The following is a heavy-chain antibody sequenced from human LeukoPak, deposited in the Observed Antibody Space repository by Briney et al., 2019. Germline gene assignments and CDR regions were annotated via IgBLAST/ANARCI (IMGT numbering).Heavy chain of an antibody. CDR3: ARGKEPVAGSLSHFDY. CDR2: ISSDSSYI. D-gene: IGHD6-19*01. CDR1: GLTFSSYS. V-gene: IGHV3-21*01. Sequence: GGSLRLSCAASGLTFSSYSMNWVRQAPGKGLEWVSSISSDSSYIYYADSLKGRFTISRDNAKNSLYLQMNSLRAEDTAVYYCARGKEPVAGSLSHFDYWGQGTLVTVSS. J-gene: IGHJ4*02.